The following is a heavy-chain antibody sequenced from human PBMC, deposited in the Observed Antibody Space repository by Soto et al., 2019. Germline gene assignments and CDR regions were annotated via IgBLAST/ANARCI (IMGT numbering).Heavy chain of an antibody. CDR2: IDPNSVAT. J-gene: IGHJ4*02. CDR1: GYTFTQHF. Sequence: QVQLVQSGAEVKNPGASVKVSCKPSGYTFTQHFIHWVRQAPGQGLEWMGCIDPNSVATSYAKGFQGRVTLTRDTSISTVYMELSSLRSDDTAVYYCARGGGRYNTDYWGQGTLVSVSS. V-gene: IGHV1-2*02. D-gene: IGHD1-20*01. CDR3: ARGGGRYNTDY.